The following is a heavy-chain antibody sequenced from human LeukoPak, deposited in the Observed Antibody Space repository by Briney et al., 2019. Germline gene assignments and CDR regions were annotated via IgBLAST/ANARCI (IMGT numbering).Heavy chain of an antibody. D-gene: IGHD6-19*01. CDR2: ISGSGGST. CDR1: GFTFSSYA. J-gene: IGHJ4*02. Sequence: PGGSLRLSCAASGFTFSSYAMSWVRQAPGKGLEWVSAISGSGGSTYYADSVKGRFTISRDNSKSTLYLQMNSLRAEDTAVYYCAKDEFRTLYSSGWYAGWGQGTLVTVSS. V-gene: IGHV3-23*01. CDR3: AKDEFRTLYSSGWYAG.